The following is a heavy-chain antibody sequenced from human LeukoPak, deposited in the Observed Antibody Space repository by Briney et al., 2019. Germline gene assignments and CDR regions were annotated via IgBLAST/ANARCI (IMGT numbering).Heavy chain of an antibody. Sequence: ASVKVSCKASGYTFTSYDINWVRQATGQGLEWMGWMNPNSGNTGYAQKFQGRVTMTRNTSISTAYMELSSLRSEDTAVYYCARGLVDHYYGLGEIDYWGQGTLVTVSS. D-gene: IGHD3-10*01. J-gene: IGHJ4*02. V-gene: IGHV1-8*01. CDR2: MNPNSGNT. CDR3: ARGLVDHYYGLGEIDY. CDR1: GYTFTSYD.